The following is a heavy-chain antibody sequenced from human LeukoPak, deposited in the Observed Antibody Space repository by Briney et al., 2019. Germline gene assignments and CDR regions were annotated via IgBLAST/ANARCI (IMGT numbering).Heavy chain of an antibody. J-gene: IGHJ4*02. V-gene: IGHV4-30-2*01. CDR2: IYHSGST. CDR3: ARQVNYYDSSGYYYVHFDY. D-gene: IGHD3-22*01. Sequence: SETLSLTCAVSGGSISSGGYSWGWIRQPPGKGLEWIGYIYHSGSTYYNPSLKSRVTISVDTSKNQFSLKLSSVTAADTAVYYCARQVNYYDSSGYYYVHFDYWGQGTLVTVSS. CDR1: GGSISSGGYS.